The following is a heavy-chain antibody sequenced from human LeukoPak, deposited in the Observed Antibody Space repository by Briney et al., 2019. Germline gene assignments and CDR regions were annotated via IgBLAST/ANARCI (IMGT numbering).Heavy chain of an antibody. CDR1: GGTFSSYA. CDR2: IIPIFGTA. V-gene: IGHV1-69*05. Sequence: GASVTVSFKASGGTFSSYAISWVGQARGQGREWMGGIIPIFGTANYAQKFQGRVTITTDESTSTAYMELSSLRSEDTAVYYCARGRQSTNYYYYMDVWGKGTTVTVSS. D-gene: IGHD1-1*01. J-gene: IGHJ6*03. CDR3: ARGRQSTNYYYYMDV.